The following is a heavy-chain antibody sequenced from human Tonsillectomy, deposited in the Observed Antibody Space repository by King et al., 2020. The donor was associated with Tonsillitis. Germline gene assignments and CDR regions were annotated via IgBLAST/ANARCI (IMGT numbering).Heavy chain of an antibody. D-gene: IGHD3-22*01. CDR2: INPSGGST. CDR3: ARDDSSGGIDY. CDR1: GYTFTSYY. V-gene: IGHV1-46*01. Sequence: QLVQSGAEVKKPGASVKVSCKASGYTFTSYYMHWVRQAPGQGLEWMGIINPSGGSTSYAQKFQGRVTMTRDTSTSTVYMEMRSLRSEDTAGYYCARDDSSGGIDYWGQGTLVTVSS. J-gene: IGHJ4*02.